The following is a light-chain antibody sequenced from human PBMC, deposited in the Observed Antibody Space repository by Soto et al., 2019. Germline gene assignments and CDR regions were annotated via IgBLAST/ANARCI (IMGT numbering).Light chain of an antibody. V-gene: IGLV2-14*01. CDR1: SSDVGYYNY. J-gene: IGLJ1*01. Sequence: QSVLTQPASVSGSPGQSITISCTGTSSDVGYYNYVSWYRQHPGKAPRLMIYEVNNRPSGVSSRFSGSKSGNTASLTISGLQAEDEADYYCSSCTSSSSLLYVFGTGTKLTV. CDR3: SSCTSSSSLLYV. CDR2: EVN.